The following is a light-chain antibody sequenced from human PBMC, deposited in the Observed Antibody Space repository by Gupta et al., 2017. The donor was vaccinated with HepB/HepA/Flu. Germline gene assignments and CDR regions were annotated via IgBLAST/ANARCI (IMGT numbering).Light chain of an antibody. CDR2: RAS. Sequence: DIQMTQSPSTLSASVGDRVTITCRASQSISDWLAWYQQKPGKAPNLLIYRASTVESGVPSRFSGSGSGTEFTLTISSRQPEDFATYYCQQWSGSSWTFGQGTKVEIK. CDR1: QSISDW. CDR3: QQWSGSSWT. J-gene: IGKJ1*01. V-gene: IGKV1-5*03.